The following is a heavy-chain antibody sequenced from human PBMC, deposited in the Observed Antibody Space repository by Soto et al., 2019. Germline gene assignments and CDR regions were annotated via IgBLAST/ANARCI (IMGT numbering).Heavy chain of an antibody. Sequence: SETLSLTCTVSVGSISSGGYYWIWIRQHPGKGLEWIGYIYYSGSTYYNPSLKSRVTISVDTSKDQFSLKLSSVTAADTAVYYCARAEDLGWFDPWGQGTLVTVSS. J-gene: IGHJ5*02. V-gene: IGHV4-31*03. CDR3: ARAEDLGWFDP. CDR1: VGSISSGGYY. CDR2: IYYSGST.